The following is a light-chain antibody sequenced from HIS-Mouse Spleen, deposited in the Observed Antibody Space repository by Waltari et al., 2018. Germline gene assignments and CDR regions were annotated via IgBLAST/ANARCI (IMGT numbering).Light chain of an antibody. CDR2: EGS. CDR1: SIDVGSYNL. V-gene: IGLV2-23*01. Sequence: QSALTQPASVSGSPGQSITISCTGTSIDVGSYNLASWYQQHPSKAPKPMIYEGSKRPSGVSNRFSGSKSGNTASLTISGLQAEDEADYYCCSYAGSSTLVFGGGTKLTVL. J-gene: IGLJ2*01. CDR3: CSYAGSSTLV.